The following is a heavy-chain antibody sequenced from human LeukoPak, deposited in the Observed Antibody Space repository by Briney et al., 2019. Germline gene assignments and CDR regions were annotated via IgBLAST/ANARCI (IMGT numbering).Heavy chain of an antibody. V-gene: IGHV1-46*01. CDR1: GYTFTGYY. D-gene: IGHD3-10*01. CDR2: INPSGGSR. CDR3: ARGPRITLVRGGQRYYYMDV. Sequence: ASVEVSCKASGYTFTGYYMHWVRQAPGQGLEWMGLINPSGGSRNYAQKFQDRVTMTRDTSTSTVYMELSSLRSEDTAVYYCARGPRITLVRGGQRYYYMDVWGKGTTVTISS. J-gene: IGHJ6*03.